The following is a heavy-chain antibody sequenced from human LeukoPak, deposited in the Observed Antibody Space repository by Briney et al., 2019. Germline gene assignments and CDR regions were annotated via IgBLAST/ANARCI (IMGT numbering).Heavy chain of an antibody. V-gene: IGHV3-53*01. D-gene: IGHD3-22*01. J-gene: IGHJ4*02. Sequence: QTGGSLRLSCAASGFTVGSNYMSWVRQAPGKGLEWVSVIYRGGSTYYADSVKGRFTISRDNSKNTLYLQMNSLRAEDTAVYYCASTTYYYDSSGYYWEYYFDYWGQGTLVTVSS. CDR3: ASTTYYYDSSGYYWEYYFDY. CDR1: GFTVGSNY. CDR2: IYRGGST.